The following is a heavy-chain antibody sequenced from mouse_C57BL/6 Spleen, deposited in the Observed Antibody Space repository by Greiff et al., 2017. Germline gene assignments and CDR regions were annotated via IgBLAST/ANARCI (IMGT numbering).Heavy chain of an antibody. Sequence: VQLKQSGPELVKPGASVKIPCKASGYTFTDYNMDWVKQSHGKSLEWIGDINPNNGGTIYNQKFKGKATLTVDKSSSTAYMELRSLTSEDTAVYYCARTTVVRYAMDYWGQGTSVTVSS. J-gene: IGHJ4*01. CDR2: INPNNGGT. CDR3: ARTTVVRYAMDY. D-gene: IGHD1-1*01. V-gene: IGHV1-18*01. CDR1: GYTFTDYN.